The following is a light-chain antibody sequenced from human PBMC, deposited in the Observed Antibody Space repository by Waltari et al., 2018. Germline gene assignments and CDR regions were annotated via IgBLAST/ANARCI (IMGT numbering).Light chain of an antibody. J-gene: IGKJ2*01. CDR3: QQRNGWPPMYT. V-gene: IGKV3-11*01. Sequence: EIVLTQSPANLPLSPGERVTLSCRASQIISNFLAWYQQRPGQAPRLLMYDASKRAIGIPARFSGSGSGTDFTLTISSLEPEDSGIYYCQQRNGWPPMYTFGQGTKLEIK. CDR1: QIISNF. CDR2: DAS.